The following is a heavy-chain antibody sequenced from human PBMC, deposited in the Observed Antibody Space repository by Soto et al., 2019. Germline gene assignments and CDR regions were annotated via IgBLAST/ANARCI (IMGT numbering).Heavy chain of an antibody. D-gene: IGHD1-26*01. CDR3: ARDAGGYSGSYSFDY. CDR2: FSYSGTT. CDR1: GGSVTSGNYC. V-gene: IGHV4-61*01. Sequence: SETLSLTCTVSGGSVTSGNYCWSWIRQPPGKGLEWIGYFSYSGTTNYNPSLKSRVTISVDMSKNQFSLKLSSVTAADTAVYYCARDAGGYSGSYSFDYWGQGTPVTVSS. J-gene: IGHJ4*02.